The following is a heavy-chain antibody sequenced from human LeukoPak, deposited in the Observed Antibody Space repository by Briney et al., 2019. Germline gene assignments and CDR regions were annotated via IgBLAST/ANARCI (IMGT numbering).Heavy chain of an antibody. CDR1: GFTFNGYG. J-gene: IGHJ4*02. V-gene: IGHV3-30*03. D-gene: IGHD4-17*01. CDR2: ISYDGSNK. CDR3: APLTGFYGDGS. Sequence: QSGGSLRLSCAASGFTFNGYGMNWVRQAPGKGLEWVAVISYDGSNKYYADSVKGRFTISRDNSKNSLYLQMNSLRTEDTALYYCAPLTGFYGDGSWGQGTLVTVSS.